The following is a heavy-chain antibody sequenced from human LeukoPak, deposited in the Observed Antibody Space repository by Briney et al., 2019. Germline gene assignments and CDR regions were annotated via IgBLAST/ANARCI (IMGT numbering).Heavy chain of an antibody. J-gene: IGHJ4*02. D-gene: IGHD3-3*01. CDR2: INPNSGGT. Sequence: GASVKVSCKASGYTFTGYYMHWVRQAPGQGLEWMGWINPNSGGTNYAQKFQGWVTMTRDTSISTAYMELSRLRSDDTAVYYCVRDRALARPWAIWDYWGQGTLVTVSS. CDR1: GYTFTGYY. CDR3: VRDRALARPWAIWDY. V-gene: IGHV1-2*04.